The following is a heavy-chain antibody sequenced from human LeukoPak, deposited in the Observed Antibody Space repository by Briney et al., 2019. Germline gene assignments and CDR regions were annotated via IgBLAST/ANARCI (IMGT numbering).Heavy chain of an antibody. CDR1: GFTFSSYA. CDR2: ISGSATST. J-gene: IGHJ4*02. V-gene: IGHV3-23*01. D-gene: IGHD3-9*01. Sequence: GGSLRLSCAASGFTFSSYAMSWVRQAPGKGLEWVSAISGSATSTYYADSVKGRFTISRDNSKNTLYLQMNSLRAEDTAVYYCAKDQEPYYDILTGYPNYYFDYWGQGTLVTVSS. CDR3: AKDQEPYYDILTGYPNYYFDY.